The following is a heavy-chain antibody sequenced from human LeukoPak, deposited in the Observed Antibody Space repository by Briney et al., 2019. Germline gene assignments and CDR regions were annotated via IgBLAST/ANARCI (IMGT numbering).Heavy chain of an antibody. V-gene: IGHV1-69*05. D-gene: IGHD5-24*01. CDR1: GGTFNSYA. CDR3: ASGSLGDGYGVGDYYQYMDV. CDR2: IMPLFGTA. J-gene: IGHJ6*03. Sequence: SVKVSCEASGGTFNSYAISWVRQAPGQGLEWMGGIMPLFGTANYAQEFQGRITFTTDESASTAYMEVSSLRSEDTAVYYCASGSLGDGYGVGDYYQYMDVWGKGTTVTVSS.